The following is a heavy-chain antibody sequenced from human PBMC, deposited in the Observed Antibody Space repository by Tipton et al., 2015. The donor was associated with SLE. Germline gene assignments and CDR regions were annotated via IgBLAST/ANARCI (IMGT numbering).Heavy chain of an antibody. J-gene: IGHJ6*02. D-gene: IGHD6-19*01. CDR3: AKDEAAGPTYYYYGLDV. CDR1: GFTFSNYN. V-gene: IGHV3-23*01. Sequence: GSLRLSCAASGFTFSNYNMNWVRQAPGKGLEWVSVISDGGGSTFYADSVKGRFTISRDNSKNTLYLQMNSLRAEDTAVYYCAKDEAAGPTYYYYGLDVWGQGTTVTVSS. CDR2: ISDGGGST.